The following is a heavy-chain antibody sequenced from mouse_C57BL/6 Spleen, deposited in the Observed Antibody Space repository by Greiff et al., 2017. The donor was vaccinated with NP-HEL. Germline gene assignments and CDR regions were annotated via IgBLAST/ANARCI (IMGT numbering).Heavy chain of an antibody. CDR2: INPSNGGT. Sequence: QVHVKQPGTELVKPGASVKLSCKASGYTFTSYWMHWVKQRPGQGLEWIGNINPSNGGTNYNEKFKSKATLTVDKSSSTAYMQLSSLTSEDSAVYYCARFHYGNYPYWYCDVWGTGTTVTVSS. V-gene: IGHV1-53*01. CDR3: ARFHYGNYPYWYCDV. CDR1: GYTFTSYW. D-gene: IGHD2-1*01. J-gene: IGHJ1*03.